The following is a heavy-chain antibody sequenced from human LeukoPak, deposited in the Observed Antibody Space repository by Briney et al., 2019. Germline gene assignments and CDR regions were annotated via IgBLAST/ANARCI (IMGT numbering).Heavy chain of an antibody. CDR3: ATALLLLLEWLGPSDP. D-gene: IGHD3-3*01. CDR1: GFTFDDYA. V-gene: IGHV3-9*01. J-gene: IGHJ5*02. Sequence: GGSLRLSCAASGFTFDDYAMHWVRQAPGKGLEWVSGISWNSGSIGYADSVKGRFTISRDNAKNSLYLQMNSLRAEDTALYYCATALLLLLEWLGPSDPWGQGTLVTVS. CDR2: ISWNSGSI.